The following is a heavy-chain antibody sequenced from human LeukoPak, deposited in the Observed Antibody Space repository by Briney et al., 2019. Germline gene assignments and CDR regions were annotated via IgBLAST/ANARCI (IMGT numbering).Heavy chain of an antibody. CDR1: GFTFSSSW. V-gene: IGHV3-7*01. CDR3: ARDTTTWEFDY. D-gene: IGHD1-26*01. CDR2: IREDGSEK. Sequence: GGSLRLSCAASGFTFSSSWMTWVRQAPGKGLEWVASIREDGSEKTSVDSVKGRFTISRDNAKNSLYLQMNSLRAEDTAVYYCARDTTTWEFDYWGQGTLVTVSS. J-gene: IGHJ4*02.